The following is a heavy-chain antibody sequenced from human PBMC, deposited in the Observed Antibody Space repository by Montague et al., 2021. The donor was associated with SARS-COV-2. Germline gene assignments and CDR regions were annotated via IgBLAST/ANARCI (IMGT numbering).Heavy chain of an antibody. CDR1: HLSNARDDF. V-gene: IGHV4-38-2*02. D-gene: IGHD3-10*01. CDR2: NHHSGTT. J-gene: IGHJ5*02. Sequence: SETLSLTCTVSHLSNARDDFWVWLRQSPGRGLQWIATNHHSGTTYYNPPLMRRVTISVDTSRNQFSLSLRSVTDADTAVYYCARYFSSSGHNWFDPWGQGAQVTGSA. CDR3: ARYFSSSGHNWFDP.